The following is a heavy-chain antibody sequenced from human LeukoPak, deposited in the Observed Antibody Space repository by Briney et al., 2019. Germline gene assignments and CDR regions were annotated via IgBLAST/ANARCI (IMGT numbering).Heavy chain of an antibody. CDR2: IWYDGSNK. CDR3: AKDQGIAAAGTLNY. J-gene: IGHJ4*02. CDR1: GFTFSSYG. V-gene: IGHV3-33*06. D-gene: IGHD6-13*01. Sequence: GGSLRLSCAASGFTFSSYGMHGVRQAPGKGLEWVAVIWYDGSNKYYADSVKGRFTISRDNSKNTLYPQMNSLRAEDTAVYYCAKDQGIAAAGTLNYWGQGTLVTVSS.